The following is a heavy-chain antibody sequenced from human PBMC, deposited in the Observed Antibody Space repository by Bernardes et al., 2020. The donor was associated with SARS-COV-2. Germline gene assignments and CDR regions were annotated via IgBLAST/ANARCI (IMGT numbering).Heavy chain of an antibody. CDR3: ARDISFDGAGSLDS. Sequence: GGSLRLSCAACGFTFSTVEVNWLRQAPGKGLEWVSYISSSGSTIYYADSVRGRFTISRDNAKNSLYLQMNSLRAEDTAIYFCARDISFDGAGSLDSWGQGALVTGSS. CDR1: GFTFSTVE. J-gene: IGHJ4*02. V-gene: IGHV3-48*03. D-gene: IGHD3-10*01. CDR2: ISSSGSTI.